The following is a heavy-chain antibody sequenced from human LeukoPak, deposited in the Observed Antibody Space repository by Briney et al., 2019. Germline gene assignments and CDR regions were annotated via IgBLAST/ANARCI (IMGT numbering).Heavy chain of an antibody. CDR2: IYYSGST. D-gene: IGHD6-13*01. CDR3: ARGIAVASSLHNWFDP. CDR1: GGFLSSYY. V-gene: IGHV4-59*01. Sequence: SETLSLICSVWGGFLSSYYWSWIPQPPGKGLEGIGYIYYSGSTNYNPSLKRRVTISLDTSKSQFSLKLSSLTAADTAVYYCARGIAVASSLHNWFDPWGQGTLVTVSS. J-gene: IGHJ5*02.